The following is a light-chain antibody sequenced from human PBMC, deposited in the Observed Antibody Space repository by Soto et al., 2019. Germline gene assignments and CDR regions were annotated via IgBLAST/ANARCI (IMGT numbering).Light chain of an antibody. J-gene: IGLJ1*01. CDR3: SSYAGSNTPYA. V-gene: IGLV2-8*01. Sequence: QSVLTQPPSASGSPGQSVTISCTGTSSDVGGYNYVSWYQQHPGKAPKLMIYEVSNRPSGVPDRFSGSKSGNTASLTVSGLQAEDEADYYCSSYAGSNTPYAFGTGTKVTVL. CDR1: SSDVGGYNY. CDR2: EVS.